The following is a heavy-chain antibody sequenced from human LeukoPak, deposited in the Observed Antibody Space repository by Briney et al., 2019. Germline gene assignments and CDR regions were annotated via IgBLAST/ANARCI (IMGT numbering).Heavy chain of an antibody. CDR1: GGSISSGGYY. J-gene: IGHJ4*02. D-gene: IGHD2/OR15-2a*01. V-gene: IGHV4-61*08. Sequence: SETLSLTCAVSGGSISSGGYYWSWIRQPPGKGLEWIAYISDIGSINYNPSLKSRVTISLDASKNQFSLKLSSVTAADTAVYYCAGHHPRNTVDFWGQGTLVTVSS. CDR2: ISDIGSI. CDR3: AGHHPRNTVDF.